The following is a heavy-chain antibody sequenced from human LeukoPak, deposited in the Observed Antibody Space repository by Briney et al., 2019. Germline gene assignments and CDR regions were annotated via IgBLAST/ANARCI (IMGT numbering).Heavy chain of an antibody. CDR1: GGSISSYY. Sequence: SETLSLTCTVSGGSISSYYWSWIRQPPGKGLEWIGYIYYSGSTNYNPSLKSRVTISVDTSKNQFSLKLSSVTAADTAVYYCARRGGGYSSSLSTHFDYWGQGTLVTVSS. D-gene: IGHD6-6*01. J-gene: IGHJ4*02. CDR3: ARRGGGYSSSLSTHFDY. CDR2: IYYSGST. V-gene: IGHV4-59*08.